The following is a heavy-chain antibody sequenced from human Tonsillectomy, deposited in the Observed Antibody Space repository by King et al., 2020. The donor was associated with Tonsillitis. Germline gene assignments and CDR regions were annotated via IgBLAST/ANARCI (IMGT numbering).Heavy chain of an antibody. CDR3: AGSDGYNYGLGY. Sequence: GQLVQSGAEVKNSGASVKVSCKASGYTFTDFYMHWVRQAPGQGLEWMGWMNPNSGATKYAQKFQDRVTMTRDTSMSTAYMELSRLRSDDTAVYYCAGSDGYNYGLGYWGQGTLVTVSS. D-gene: IGHD5-24*01. CDR2: MNPNSGAT. CDR1: GYTFTDFY. V-gene: IGHV1-2*02. J-gene: IGHJ4*02.